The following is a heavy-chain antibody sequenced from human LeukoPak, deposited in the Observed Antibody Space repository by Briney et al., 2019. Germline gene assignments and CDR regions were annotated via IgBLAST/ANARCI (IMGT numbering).Heavy chain of an antibody. Sequence: GGYLRLSCAASGFTFSSYAMSWVRQAPGKGLEWVSVIYSGGSTYYADSVKGRFTISRDNSKNTLYLQMNSLRAEDTAVYYCARGRIGRGVYYYYGMDVWGQGTTVTVSS. J-gene: IGHJ6*02. D-gene: IGHD2-15*01. CDR2: IYSGGST. CDR1: GFTFSSYA. CDR3: ARGRIGRGVYYYYGMDV. V-gene: IGHV3-66*01.